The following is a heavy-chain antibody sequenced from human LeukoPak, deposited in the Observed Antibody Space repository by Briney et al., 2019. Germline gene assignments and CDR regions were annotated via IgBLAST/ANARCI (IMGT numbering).Heavy chain of an antibody. Sequence: GRSLRLSCAASGFTFSSYGMHWVRQAPGKGLEWVAVISYDGSNKYYADSVKGRFTISRDNSKNTLYLQMNSLRVEDTAIYYCARDRGSGAFDNWGQGTLVTVSS. J-gene: IGHJ4*02. CDR2: ISYDGSNK. D-gene: IGHD2-8*02. CDR1: GFTFSSYG. V-gene: IGHV3-30*03. CDR3: ARDRGSGAFDN.